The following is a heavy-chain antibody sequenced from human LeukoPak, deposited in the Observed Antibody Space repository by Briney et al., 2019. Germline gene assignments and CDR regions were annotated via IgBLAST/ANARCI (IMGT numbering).Heavy chain of an antibody. J-gene: IGHJ4*02. CDR3: ARDYYDSSGYYISY. V-gene: IGHV4-39*07. CDR2: IYYSGST. Sequence: SETLSLTCTVSGVSISSSSYYWGWIRQPPGKGLEWIGSIYYSGSTYYNPSLKSRVTISVDTSKNQFSLKLSSVTAADTAVYYCARDYYDSSGYYISYWGQGTLVTVSS. CDR1: GVSISSSSYY. D-gene: IGHD3-22*01.